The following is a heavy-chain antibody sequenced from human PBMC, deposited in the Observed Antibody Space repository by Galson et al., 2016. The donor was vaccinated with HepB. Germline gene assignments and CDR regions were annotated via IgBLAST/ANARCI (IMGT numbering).Heavy chain of an antibody. V-gene: IGHV4-39*01. J-gene: IGHJ4*02. D-gene: IGHD1-26*01. Sequence: SETLSLTCTVSGGSISSSAYYWGWIRQPPGKGLEWIGSIHYSGSTSYYASLKSRVTISVDTSKNQFSLNLRSVTAAATSVYYCARHSGVSSVTYQGIDYWGQGTLVTVSS. CDR1: GGSISSSAYY. CDR3: ARHSGVSSVTYQGIDY. CDR2: IHYSGST.